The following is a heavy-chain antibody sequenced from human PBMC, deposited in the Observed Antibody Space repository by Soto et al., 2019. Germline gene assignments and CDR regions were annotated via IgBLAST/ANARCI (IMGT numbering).Heavy chain of an antibody. CDR3: ARDARFCTSATCYTGNGCLDP. J-gene: IGHJ5*02. D-gene: IGHD2-2*02. CDR1: GYTFTSYG. CDR2: ISAYNGNT. Sequence: ASVKVSCKAAGYTFTSYGISWVRQAPGQGLEWMGWISAYNGNTIYAKKLQGRVTLTTDTSTSTAYVELRSLRSDDTAVYYCARDARFCTSATCYTGNGCLDPCGQGPQVAASS. V-gene: IGHV1-18*01.